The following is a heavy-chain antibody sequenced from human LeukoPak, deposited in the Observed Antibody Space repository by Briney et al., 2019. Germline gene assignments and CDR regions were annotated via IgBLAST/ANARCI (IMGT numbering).Heavy chain of an antibody. V-gene: IGHV1-46*01. CDR1: GYTFTSCY. J-gene: IGHJ4*02. Sequence: ASVKVSCKTSGYTFTSCYVHWVRQAPGQGLEWMVTINPGGGSTSYAQKFQGRITVTRDASTSTVYMELSGLISEDTAIYYCARDLGSGWYTVDYWGQGALVTVSS. D-gene: IGHD6-19*01. CDR3: ARDLGSGWYTVDY. CDR2: INPGGGST.